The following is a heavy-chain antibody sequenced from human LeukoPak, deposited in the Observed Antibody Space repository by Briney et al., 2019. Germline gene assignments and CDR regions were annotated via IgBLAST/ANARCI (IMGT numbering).Heavy chain of an antibody. J-gene: IGHJ6*04. D-gene: IGHD3-10*02. CDR3: AELGITMIGGV. CDR2: ISGSGDSI. Sequence: PGGSLRLSCAGSGFTFSAYSMNWVRQAPGKGLEWVSFISGSGDSIQYADSEKGRFTISRDNAKNSLYLQMNSLRAEDTAVYYCAELGITMIGGVWGKGTTVTISS. V-gene: IGHV3-21*01. CDR1: GFTFSAYS.